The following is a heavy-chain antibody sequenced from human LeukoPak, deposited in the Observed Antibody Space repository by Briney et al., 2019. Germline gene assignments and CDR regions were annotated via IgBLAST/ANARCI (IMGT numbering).Heavy chain of an antibody. D-gene: IGHD6-6*01. J-gene: IGHJ6*02. CDR3: ARQKGYSSSSGQYYYYGMDV. CDR1: GYSFTSYW. Sequence: GESLKITCKGSGYSFTSYWIGWVRQMPGKGLEWMGIIYPGDSDTRYSPSFQGQVTISADKSISTAYLQWSSLKASDTAMYYCARQKGYSSSSGQYYYYGMDVWGQGTTVTVSS. CDR2: IYPGDSDT. V-gene: IGHV5-51*01.